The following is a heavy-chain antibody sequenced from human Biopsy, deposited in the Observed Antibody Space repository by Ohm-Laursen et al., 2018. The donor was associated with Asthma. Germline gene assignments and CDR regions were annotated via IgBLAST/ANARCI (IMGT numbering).Heavy chain of an antibody. D-gene: IGHD1/OR15-1a*01. Sequence: SLRLSCSASGFAFRDFNINWVRQAPGKGLQWIASINSAGSYIYYADSVKGRFTISRDNARNSLFLQMNNLRAEDTAVYYCVRSGTKWELYDGFDIWGQGTMVTVSS. CDR2: INSAGSYI. CDR3: VRSGTKWELYDGFDI. CDR1: GFAFRDFN. V-gene: IGHV3-21*01. J-gene: IGHJ3*02.